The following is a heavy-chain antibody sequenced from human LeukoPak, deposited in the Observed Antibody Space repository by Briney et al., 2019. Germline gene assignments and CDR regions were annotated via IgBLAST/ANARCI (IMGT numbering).Heavy chain of an antibody. CDR2: ISGSGGST. D-gene: IGHD6-19*01. Sequence: RTGGSLRLSCAASGFTFSSYAMSWVRQAPGKGLEWVSAISGSGGSTYYADSVKGRFTISRDNSKNTLYLQMNSLRAEDTAVYYCAKDIAVAGTLNYFDYWGQGTLVTVSS. V-gene: IGHV3-23*01. CDR1: GFTFSSYA. J-gene: IGHJ4*02. CDR3: AKDIAVAGTLNYFDY.